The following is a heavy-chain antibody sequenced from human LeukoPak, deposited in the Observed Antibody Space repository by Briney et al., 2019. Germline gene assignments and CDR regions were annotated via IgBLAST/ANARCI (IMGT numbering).Heavy chain of an antibody. CDR1: GFTFNNYA. J-gene: IGHJ4*02. Sequence: PGGSLRLSCVASGFTFNNYAMSWVRQAPGKGLEWVSAISDNGGDTKYADSVKGRFTISRDNSKNTLYLQTNSLRAEDTAIYYCGKDWKLDYWGQGTLVTVSS. D-gene: IGHD1-1*01. CDR2: ISDNGGDT. CDR3: GKDWKLDY. V-gene: IGHV3-23*01.